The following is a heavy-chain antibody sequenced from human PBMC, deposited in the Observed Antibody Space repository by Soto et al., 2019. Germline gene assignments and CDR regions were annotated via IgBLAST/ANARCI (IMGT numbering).Heavy chain of an antibody. Sequence: QITLKESGPTLVKPTQTLTLTCTFSGFSLTTSGMGVGWIRQPPGKALEWLALIYWDDDKHFSPSLKTRLTITRYTSKNQVVLTMTNMDPVDTATYYCAHLKPYNQYVYSWGQGTLVTVSS. J-gene: IGHJ4*02. CDR3: AHLKPYNQYVYS. D-gene: IGHD1-1*01. CDR1: GFSLTTSGMG. CDR2: IYWDDDK. V-gene: IGHV2-5*02.